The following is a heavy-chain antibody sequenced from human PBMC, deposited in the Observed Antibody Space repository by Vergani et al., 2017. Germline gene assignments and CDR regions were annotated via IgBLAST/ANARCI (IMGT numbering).Heavy chain of an antibody. Sequence: EVQLVQSGAEVKKPGESLKISCKGSGYSFTSYWIGWVRQMPGKGLEWMGSIYSGDSDTRYSPSFQGQVTISADKSISTAYLQCSSLKAPDTAMYYCARLTDRWLHIFDYWGQGTLVTVSS. CDR3: ARLTDRWLHIFDY. D-gene: IGHD5-24*01. J-gene: IGHJ4*02. CDR1: GYSFTSYW. V-gene: IGHV5-51*01. CDR2: IYSGDSDT.